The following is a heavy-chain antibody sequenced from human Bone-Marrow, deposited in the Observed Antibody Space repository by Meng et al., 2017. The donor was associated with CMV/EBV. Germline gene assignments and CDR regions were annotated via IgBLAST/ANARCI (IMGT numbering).Heavy chain of an antibody. V-gene: IGHV3-21*01. CDR1: GFTFSSYS. CDR2: ISSSSSYI. Sequence: LSLTCAASGFTFSSYSMNWVRQAPGKGLEWVSSISSSSSYIYYADSVKGRFTISRDNAKNSLYLQMNSLRAEDTAVYYCARDFDPLGMDVWGQGTTVTVSS. CDR3: ARDFDPLGMDV. J-gene: IGHJ6*02.